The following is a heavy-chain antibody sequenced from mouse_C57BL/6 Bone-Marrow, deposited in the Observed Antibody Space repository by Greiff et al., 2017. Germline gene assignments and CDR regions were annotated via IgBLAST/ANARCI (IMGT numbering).Heavy chain of an antibody. CDR2: ISDGGSYT. J-gene: IGHJ2*01. CDR1: GFTFSSYA. Sequence: EVKVEESGGGLVKPGGSLKLSCAASGFTFSSYAMSWVRQTPEKRLEWVATISDGGSYTYYPDNVKGRFTISRDNAKNNLYLQMSHLKSEDTAMYYCARVVYYYGSSFDYWGQGTTLTVSS. D-gene: IGHD1-1*01. V-gene: IGHV5-4*03. CDR3: ARVVYYYGSSFDY.